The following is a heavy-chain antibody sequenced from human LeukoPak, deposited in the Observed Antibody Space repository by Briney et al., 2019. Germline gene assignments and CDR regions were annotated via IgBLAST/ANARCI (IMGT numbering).Heavy chain of an antibody. V-gene: IGHV3-30*18. Sequence: PGRSLRLSCAASGFTFDDYAMHWVRQAPGKGLEWVAVISYDGSNKYYADSVKGRFTVSRDNSKNTLYLQMNSLRTEDTAVYYCAKDPQNYSGWYRMDYWGQGTLVTVSS. CDR2: ISYDGSNK. CDR1: GFTFDDYA. D-gene: IGHD6-19*01. CDR3: AKDPQNYSGWYRMDY. J-gene: IGHJ4*02.